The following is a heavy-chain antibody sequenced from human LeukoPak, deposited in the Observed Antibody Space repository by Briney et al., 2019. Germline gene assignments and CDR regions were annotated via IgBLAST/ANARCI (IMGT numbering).Heavy chain of an antibody. Sequence: GGSLRLSCAASGFTFSSYAMSWVRQAPGKGLEWVANIKQDGSEKYYVDSVKGRFTISRDNAKNSLYLQMNSLRAEDTAVYYCARVIPDYGDSNYMDVWGKGTTVTVSS. CDR3: ARVIPDYGDSNYMDV. V-gene: IGHV3-7*01. CDR1: GFTFSSYA. CDR2: IKQDGSEK. D-gene: IGHD4-17*01. J-gene: IGHJ6*03.